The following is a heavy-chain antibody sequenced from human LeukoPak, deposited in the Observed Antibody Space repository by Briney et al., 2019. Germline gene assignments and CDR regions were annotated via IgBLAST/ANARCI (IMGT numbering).Heavy chain of an antibody. V-gene: IGHV4-34*01. CDR2: INHSGST. J-gene: IGHJ4*02. Sequence: SETLSLTCAVYGGSFSGYYWSWIRQPPGKGLEWIGEINHSGSTNYNPSLKSRVTISVDTSKNQFSLKLSSVTAADTAVYYCAVTYYYDSSGYDYWGQGTLVTVSS. CDR3: AVTYYYDSSGYDY. CDR1: GGSFSGYY. D-gene: IGHD3-22*01.